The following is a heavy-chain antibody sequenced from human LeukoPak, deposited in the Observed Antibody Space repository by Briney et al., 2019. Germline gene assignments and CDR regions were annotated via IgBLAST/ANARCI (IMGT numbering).Heavy chain of an antibody. CDR2: INPNSGDT. J-gene: IGHJ4*01. CDR1: GYTLTVYY. V-gene: IGHV1-2*06. D-gene: IGHD5-18*01. CDR3: AREGSGYTYGWGSYFDY. Sequence: ASVKVSCKASGYTLTVYYIHWVRQAPGQGLEWMGRINPNSGDTNFAQKFQGRVTMTRDTSISTAYMDLSGLRPDDTAVYYCAREGSGYTYGWGSYFDYWGHGILVTVSS.